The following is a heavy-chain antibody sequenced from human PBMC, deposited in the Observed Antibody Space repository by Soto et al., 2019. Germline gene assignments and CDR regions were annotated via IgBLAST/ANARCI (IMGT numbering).Heavy chain of an antibody. V-gene: IGHV4-30-2*01. D-gene: IGHD1-1*01. CDR2: IYHIGST. J-gene: IGHJ6*02. Sequence: SETLSLTCAVSGFSISSGAYSWGWMGQGQGMGLEWFGYIYHIGSTYYDPSLKTRVTISVDRPKNQFTLKLSSVTAADTAVYYCHVRGPLTTAGNGEDYYYGMDAWGQGTTVTVSS. CDR1: GFSISSGAYS. CDR3: HVRGPLTTAGNGEDYYYGMDA.